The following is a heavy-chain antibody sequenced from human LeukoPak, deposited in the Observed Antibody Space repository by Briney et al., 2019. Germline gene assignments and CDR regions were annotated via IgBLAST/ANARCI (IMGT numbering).Heavy chain of an antibody. Sequence: GGSLRLSCVASGFTFSDYAMNWVRQAPGKGLEWVSTFKTKYSQVYYAESVRGRFTISTDNSEKTVYLQMNSLRAEDTALYYCATSSYYYDSSDYYGDAFDIWGQGTMVTVSS. D-gene: IGHD3-22*01. V-gene: IGHV3-23*05. CDR2: FKTKYSQV. J-gene: IGHJ3*02. CDR1: GFTFSDYA. CDR3: ATSSYYYDSSDYYGDAFDI.